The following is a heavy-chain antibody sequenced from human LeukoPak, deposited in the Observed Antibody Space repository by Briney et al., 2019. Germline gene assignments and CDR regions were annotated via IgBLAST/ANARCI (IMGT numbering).Heavy chain of an antibody. V-gene: IGHV3-21*01. D-gene: IGHD2-2*01. CDR1: GFTFSSYN. Sequence: GGSLRLSCAASGFTFSSYNMNWVRQAPGQGLEWVSSITSGSSYIYYADSVKGRFTISRDNAKSSLYLQMNSLRAEDTAVYYCARDRPAANGFDYWGQGTLVTVSS. J-gene: IGHJ4*02. CDR2: ITSGSSYI. CDR3: ARDRPAANGFDY.